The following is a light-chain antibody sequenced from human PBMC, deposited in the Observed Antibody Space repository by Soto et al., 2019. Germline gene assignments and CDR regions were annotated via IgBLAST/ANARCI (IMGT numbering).Light chain of an antibody. J-gene: IGLJ1*01. CDR1: SGDIGSYNR. CDR3: SSYAGSSTPYV. Sequence: QSVLTQPASVSGSPGQSITISCTGTSGDIGSYNRVSWYQQHPGKAPKLIIYEVTDRPSGVSNRFSGSKSGNTASLTISGLQAEDEAEYYCSSYAGSSTPYVFGTGTKVTVL. CDR2: EVT. V-gene: IGLV2-23*02.